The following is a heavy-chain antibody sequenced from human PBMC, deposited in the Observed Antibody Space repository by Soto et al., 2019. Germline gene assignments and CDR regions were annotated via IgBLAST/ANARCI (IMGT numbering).Heavy chain of an antibody. D-gene: IGHD3-3*01. J-gene: IGHJ4*02. CDR1: GFSFSSYW. CDR3: AKVEGIIDPFEH. CDR2: IKPDGSEG. Sequence: GGSLRLSCAASGFSFSSYWMSWVRQAPGKGLEWVANIKPDGSEGYYVDSVKGRFTLSRDNTKNTLYLQMNSLRAEDTAVYYCAKVEGIIDPFEHWGQGTLVTVSS. V-gene: IGHV3-7*05.